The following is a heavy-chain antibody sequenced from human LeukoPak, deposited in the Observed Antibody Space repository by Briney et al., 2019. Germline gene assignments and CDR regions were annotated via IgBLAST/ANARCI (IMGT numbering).Heavy chain of an antibody. J-gene: IGHJ5*02. CDR3: ARVLRGGYDLRGYNWFDP. V-gene: IGHV1-8*01. D-gene: IGHD5-12*01. Sequence: GASVKVSCKASGYTFTSYDINWVRQASGQGLEWMGWMNPNSGNTGYAQKFQGRVTMTRNTSISTAYMELSSLRSEDTAVYYCARVLRGGYDLRGYNWFDPWGQGTLVTVSS. CDR1: GYTFTSYD. CDR2: MNPNSGNT.